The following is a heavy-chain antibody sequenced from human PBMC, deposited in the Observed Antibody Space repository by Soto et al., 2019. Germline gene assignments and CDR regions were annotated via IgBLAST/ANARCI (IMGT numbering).Heavy chain of an antibody. CDR2: INHSGST. J-gene: IGHJ4*02. D-gene: IGHD2-21*02. V-gene: IGHV4-34*01. CDR3: ARGKAYCGGDCYSSLASLEN. Sequence: LSLTCAVYGGSFSGYYWSWIRQPPGKGLEWIGEINHSGSTNYNPSLKSRVTISVDTSKNQFSLKLSSVTAADMAVYYCARGKAYCGGDCYSSLASLENWGQGTLVTVSS. CDR1: GGSFSGYY.